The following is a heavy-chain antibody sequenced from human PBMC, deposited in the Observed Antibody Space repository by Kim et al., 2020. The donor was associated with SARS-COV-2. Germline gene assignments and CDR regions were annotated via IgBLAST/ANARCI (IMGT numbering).Heavy chain of an antibody. CDR3: ARVYGGAYDAFDI. Sequence: SETLSLTCTVSGGSISSGGYSWNWVRQPPGKGLEWIGYIFHSGGAYYNPSLESRVTISVDRSKNQFSLRLNSVTAADTAVYYCARVYGGAYDAFDIWGQGTKVTVSS. V-gene: IGHV4-30-2*01. CDR1: GGSISSGGYS. J-gene: IGHJ3*02. CDR2: IFHSGGA. D-gene: IGHD4-17*01.